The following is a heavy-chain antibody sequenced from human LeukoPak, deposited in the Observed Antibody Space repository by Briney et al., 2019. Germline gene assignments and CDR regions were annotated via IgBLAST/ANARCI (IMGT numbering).Heavy chain of an antibody. CDR3: VRVVTTRSGWYHFDN. Sequence: GGSLRLSCAGAGFSIADHHMDWVRQAPGTGLEWIGRSATTKPNRCTTQYAASVRGPFTISRDDSQNSLYMHLNSLKTEDTAVYYCVRVVTTRSGWYHFDNWGLGTLVSVSS. CDR1: GFSIADHH. CDR2: SATTKPNRCTT. D-gene: IGHD6-13*01. J-gene: IGHJ4*02. V-gene: IGHV3-72*01.